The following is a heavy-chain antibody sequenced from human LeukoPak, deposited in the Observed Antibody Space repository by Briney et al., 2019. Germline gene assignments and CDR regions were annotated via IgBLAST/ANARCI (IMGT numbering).Heavy chain of an antibody. J-gene: IGHJ4*02. V-gene: IGHV3-23*01. CDR3: TTDKMVRATLGLYYFDY. D-gene: IGHD3-10*01. CDR2: ISGSGGST. Sequence: QAGGSLRLSCAPSGFTFSSYAMSWVRQAPGKGLEWVSAISGSGGSTYYADSVKGRFTISRDDSKNTLYLQMNSLKTEDTAVYYCTTDKMVRATLGLYYFDYWGQGTLVTVSS. CDR1: GFTFSSYA.